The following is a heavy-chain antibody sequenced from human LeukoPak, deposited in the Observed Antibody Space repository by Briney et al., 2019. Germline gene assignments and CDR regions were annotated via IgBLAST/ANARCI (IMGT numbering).Heavy chain of an antibody. V-gene: IGHV3-23*01. CDR2: ISGSGGST. CDR3: AKVWDIVVVPAVLDAFDI. CDR1: GFTFSSYA. Sequence: GGSLRLSCAASGFTFSSYAMSWVRQAPGKGLEWVSAISGSGGSTYYADSVKGRFTISRDNSKNTLYLQMNSLRAEDTAVYYCAKVWDIVVVPAVLDAFDIWGQGTMVTVSS. J-gene: IGHJ3*02. D-gene: IGHD2-2*01.